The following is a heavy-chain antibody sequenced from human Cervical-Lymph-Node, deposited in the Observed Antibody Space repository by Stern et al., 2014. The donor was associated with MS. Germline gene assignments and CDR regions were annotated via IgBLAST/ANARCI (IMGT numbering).Heavy chain of an antibody. J-gene: IGHJ4*02. CDR1: GFTFSSYS. CDR3: ARDAKTYYYGSGSHNDY. Sequence: EVQLLESGGGLVKPGGSLRLSCAASGFTFSSYSMNWVRQAPGKGLEWVSSISSSSSYIYYADSVKGRFTISRDNAKNSLYLQMNSLRAEDTAVYYCARDAKTYYYGSGSHNDYWGQGTLVTVSS. CDR2: ISSSSSYI. D-gene: IGHD3-10*01. V-gene: IGHV3-21*01.